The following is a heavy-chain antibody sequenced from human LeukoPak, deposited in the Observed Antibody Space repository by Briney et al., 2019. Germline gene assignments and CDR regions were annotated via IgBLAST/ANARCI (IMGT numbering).Heavy chain of an antibody. D-gene: IGHD4-11*01. CDR1: GVTFSSYW. V-gene: IGHV3-7*01. J-gene: IGHJ6*03. Sequence: GGSLRLSCAASGVTFSSYWMSWVRQAPGKGLEWVANIKQDGSEKYYVDSVKGRFTISRDNAKNSLYLQMNSLRAEDTAVYYCAKSTVTTKYYYYCYMDVWGKGTTVTVSS. CDR3: AKSTVTTKYYYYCYMDV. CDR2: IKQDGSEK.